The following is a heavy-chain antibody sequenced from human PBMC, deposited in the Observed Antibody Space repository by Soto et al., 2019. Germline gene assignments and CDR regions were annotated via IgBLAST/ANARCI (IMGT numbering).Heavy chain of an antibody. D-gene: IGHD3-22*01. CDR1: GFTFSSYA. J-gene: IGHJ4*02. CDR2: ISGSGGST. V-gene: IGHV3-23*01. Sequence: GGSLRLSCAASGFTFSSYAMSWVRQAPGKGLEWVSAISGSGGSTYYADSVKGRFTISRDNSKNTLYLQMNSLRAEDTAVYYCAKDRGITMIVVVMTFDYWGQGTLVTVSS. CDR3: AKDRGITMIVVVMTFDY.